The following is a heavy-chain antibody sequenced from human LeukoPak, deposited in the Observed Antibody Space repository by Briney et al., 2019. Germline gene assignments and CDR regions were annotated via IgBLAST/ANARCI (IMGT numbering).Heavy chain of an antibody. CDR1: GGSISSSY. Sequence: SETLSLTCTVSGGSISSSYWNWIRQPPGRGLEWIGYIYYSGTTNYNPSLKSRVSISVDTSKNQFSLKLSSVTAADTAVYYCARAPSQPYCSSTSCYKYYYGMDVWGQGTTVTVSS. V-gene: IGHV4-59*01. J-gene: IGHJ6*02. CDR3: ARAPSQPYCSSTSCYKYYYGMDV. D-gene: IGHD2-2*02. CDR2: IYYSGTT.